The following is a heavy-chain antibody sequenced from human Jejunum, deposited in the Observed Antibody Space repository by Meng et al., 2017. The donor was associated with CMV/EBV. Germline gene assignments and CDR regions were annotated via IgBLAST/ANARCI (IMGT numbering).Heavy chain of an antibody. CDR1: DFKFSNYD. CDR2: ILGDGSRV. D-gene: IGHD3-10*01. CDR3: ASHAFGMAKG. V-gene: IGHV3-23*01. Sequence: EVPVLEVGGGVGQPGGPRILCCVAWDFKFSNYDVTGARQAPGKGLGWVSGILGDGSRVHYADSVRGRFTISRDNSKNTVYLQMNSLTVDDTAIYYCASHAFGMAKGWGQGALVTGSS. J-gene: IGHJ4*02.